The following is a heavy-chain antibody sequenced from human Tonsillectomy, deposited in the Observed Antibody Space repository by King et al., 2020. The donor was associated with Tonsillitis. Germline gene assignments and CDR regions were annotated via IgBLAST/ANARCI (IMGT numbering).Heavy chain of an antibody. D-gene: IGHD5-18*01. V-gene: IGHV4-39*07. CDR3: ARAGGSVRYSYGSTGFDY. J-gene: IGHJ4*02. Sequence: MQLQESGPGLVKPSETLSLTCTVSGGSISSSSYYWGWIRQPPGKGLEWIGSIYYSGSTYYNPSLKSRVTISVDTSKNQFSLKLGSVTAADTAVYYCARAGGSVRYSYGSTGFDYWGQGTLVTVSS. CDR1: GGSISSSSYY. CDR2: IYYSGST.